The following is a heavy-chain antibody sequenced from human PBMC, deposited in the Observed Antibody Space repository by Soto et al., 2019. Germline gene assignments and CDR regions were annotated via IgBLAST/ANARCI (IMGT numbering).Heavy chain of an antibody. D-gene: IGHD3-10*01. Sequence: SETLPLTCTVSCGSISSYYWSWIRQPPGKGLKWIGYIYYTGSTNYNPSLKSRVTISADTSKNQFSLKLSSVTAADTAVYYCARHPDSGTYSNYWGQGTLVTVSS. CDR3: ARHPDSGTYSNY. V-gene: IGHV4-59*08. J-gene: IGHJ4*02. CDR2: IYYTGST. CDR1: CGSISSYY.